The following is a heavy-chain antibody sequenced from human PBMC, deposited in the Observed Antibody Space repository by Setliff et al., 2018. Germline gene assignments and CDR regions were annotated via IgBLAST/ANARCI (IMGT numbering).Heavy chain of an antibody. CDR1: GGSISDYY. D-gene: IGHD2-2*01. Sequence: SETLSLTCTVSGGSISDYYWSWIRQAPGKGLEWIGYIYYGGSTNYNPSLNSRVAISVDTSINQFSLKLSSVTAADTAVYYCARAYCSSTICYERLDYWGQGTLVTVSS. CDR3: ARAYCSSTICYERLDY. J-gene: IGHJ4*02. V-gene: IGHV4-59*01. CDR2: IYYGGST.